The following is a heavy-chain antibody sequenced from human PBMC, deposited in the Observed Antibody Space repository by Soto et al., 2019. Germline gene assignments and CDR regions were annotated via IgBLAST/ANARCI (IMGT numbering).Heavy chain of an antibody. Sequence: ASVKLSCTASGYIFISHYIHWVRQAPGQGLEWMGFINPSGGSATLAQKFQGRVTMTRDTSTSTVYMELTILRSEDAAVYYCARDYLSSKLSLSYFDFWGQGTLVTVSS. D-gene: IGHD2-2*01. V-gene: IGHV1-46*01. J-gene: IGHJ4*02. CDR3: ARDYLSSKLSLSYFDF. CDR1: GYIFISHY. CDR2: INPSGGSA.